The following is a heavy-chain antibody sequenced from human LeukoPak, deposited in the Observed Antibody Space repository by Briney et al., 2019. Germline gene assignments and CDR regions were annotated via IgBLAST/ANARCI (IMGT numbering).Heavy chain of an antibody. V-gene: IGHV3-23*01. J-gene: IGHJ4*02. D-gene: IGHD3-22*01. CDR1: GFTFSSYA. Sequence: GGSLRLSCAASGFTFSSYAMSWVRQAPGKGLEWVSDISGSVGSTNYADSVKGRFTISRDNSKNTLYLQMNSLRAEDTAVYYCAKISGYYPFVYWGQGTLVTVSS. CDR3: AKISGYYPFVY. CDR2: ISGSVGST.